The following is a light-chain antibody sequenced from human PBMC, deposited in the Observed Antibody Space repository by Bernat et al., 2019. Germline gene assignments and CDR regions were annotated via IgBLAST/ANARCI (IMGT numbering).Light chain of an antibody. J-gene: IGLJ3*02. V-gene: IGLV1-40*01. CDR3: QSYDSSLGGSRV. CDR1: SSNIGAGYD. Sequence: QSVLTQPPSVSGAPGQRVTISCTGISSNIGAGYDVHWYQQLPGTAPKLLIYGNSNRPSGVPDRFSGSKSGTSASLAITGLQAEDEADYYCQSYDSSLGGSRVFGGGTKLTVL. CDR2: GNS.